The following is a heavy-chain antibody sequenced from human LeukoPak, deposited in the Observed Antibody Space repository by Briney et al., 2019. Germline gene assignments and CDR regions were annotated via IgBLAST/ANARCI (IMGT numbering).Heavy chain of an antibody. CDR2: ISYDGSNK. J-gene: IGHJ4*02. Sequence: PGRSLRLSCAASGFTFSSYAMHWVRQAPGKGLKWVAVISYDGSNKYYADSVKGRFTISRDNSKNTLYLQMNSLRAEDTAVYYCARASRGIVVVILYYWGQGTLVTVSS. CDR3: ARASRGIVVVILYY. CDR1: GFTFSSYA. V-gene: IGHV3-30*04. D-gene: IGHD3-22*01.